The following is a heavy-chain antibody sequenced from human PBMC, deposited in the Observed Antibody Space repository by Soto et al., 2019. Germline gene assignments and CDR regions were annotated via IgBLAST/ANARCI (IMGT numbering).Heavy chain of an antibody. D-gene: IGHD2-2*02. Sequence: ASVKVSCKASGYTFTSYGISWVRQAPGQGLERMGWISAYNGNTNYAQKLQGRVTMTTDTSTSTAYMELRSLRSDDTAVYYCARGLYCSSTSCYNIADWFDPWGQGTLVTVSS. CDR1: GYTFTSYG. CDR3: ARGLYCSSTSCYNIADWFDP. J-gene: IGHJ5*02. CDR2: ISAYNGNT. V-gene: IGHV1-18*01.